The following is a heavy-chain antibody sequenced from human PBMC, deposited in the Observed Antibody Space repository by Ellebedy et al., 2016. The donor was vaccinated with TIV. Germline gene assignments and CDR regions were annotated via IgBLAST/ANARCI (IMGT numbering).Heavy chain of an antibody. V-gene: IGHV4-34*01. J-gene: IGHJ5*02. D-gene: IGHD6-19*01. Sequence: SETLSLTXAVYGGSFSGYYWSWIRQSPGKGLEWIGEVNHSGSTNYNPSLKSRLTISVDTSKNQFSLKLSSVTAADTAVYYCARSTIAVAGTSKSVYWFDPWGQGTLVTVSS. CDR2: VNHSGST. CDR1: GGSFSGYY. CDR3: ARSTIAVAGTSKSVYWFDP.